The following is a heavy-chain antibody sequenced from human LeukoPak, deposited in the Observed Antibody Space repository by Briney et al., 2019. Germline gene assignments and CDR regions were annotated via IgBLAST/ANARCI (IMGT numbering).Heavy chain of an antibody. D-gene: IGHD1-26*01. V-gene: IGHV4-39*01. CDR1: GGSISSSSYY. CDR3: ARQYRKYGFDH. Sequence: PSETLSLTCTVGGGSISSSSYYWGWIRQPPGRGVEWIGSIYYSGSTYYNPAIKSRVTISVDTTKNQFSLKLSSVTAADTAVYYCARQYRKYGFDHWGQGTLVTVSS. J-gene: IGHJ5*02. CDR2: IYYSGST.